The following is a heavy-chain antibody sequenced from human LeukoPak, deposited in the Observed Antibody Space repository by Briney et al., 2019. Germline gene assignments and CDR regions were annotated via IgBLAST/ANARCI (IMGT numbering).Heavy chain of an antibody. CDR2: IYYSGST. D-gene: IGHD6-13*01. J-gene: IGHJ4*02. Sequence: SETLSLTCTVSGGSISSYYWSWLRQPPGKGLEWLGYIYYSGSTNYNPSLKSRVTISVDTSKNQFSLKLSSVTAADTAVYYCARNQYSSSWYIGHWGQGTLVTVSS. CDR1: GGSISSYY. CDR3: ARNQYSSSWYIGH. V-gene: IGHV4-59*01.